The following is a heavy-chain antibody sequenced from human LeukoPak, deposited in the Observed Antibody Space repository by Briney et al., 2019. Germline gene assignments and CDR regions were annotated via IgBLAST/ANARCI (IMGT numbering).Heavy chain of an antibody. V-gene: IGHV4-4*07. CDR1: GGSISSYY. D-gene: IGHD3-22*01. CDR2: IYTSGST. J-gene: IGHJ3*01. Sequence: PSETLSLTCTVSGGSISSYYWSWIRQPAGKGLEWIGRIYTSGSTNYNPSLKSRVTMSVDTSKNQFSLKLSSVTAADTVVYYCARDWAGSGYYHALDDWGQGTMVTVFS. CDR3: ARDWAGSGYYHALDD.